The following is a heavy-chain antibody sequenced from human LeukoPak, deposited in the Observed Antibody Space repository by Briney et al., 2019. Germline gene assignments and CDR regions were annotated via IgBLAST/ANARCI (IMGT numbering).Heavy chain of an antibody. Sequence: PGGSLRLSCAASGFTLSSYAMSWVRQAPGKGLAWVSAISGSGGSTYYADSVKGRFTISRHNSKNTLYLQMNSVRAEDTAVYYCAKDHYYDSNHFDYWGQGTLVTVSS. J-gene: IGHJ4*02. V-gene: IGHV3-23*01. CDR3: AKDHYYDSNHFDY. CDR2: ISGSGGST. D-gene: IGHD3-22*01. CDR1: GFTLSSYA.